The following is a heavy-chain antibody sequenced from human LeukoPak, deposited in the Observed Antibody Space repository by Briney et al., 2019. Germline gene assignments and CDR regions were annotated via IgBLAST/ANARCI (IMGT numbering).Heavy chain of an antibody. CDR1: GGSISSGSYY. Sequence: NSSETLSLTCTVSGGSISSGSYYWSWIRQPAGKGLEWIGRIYTSGSTNYNPSLKSRVTISVDTSKNQFSLKLSSVTAADTAVYYCARIGIAAAGTISYYYYYMDVWGKGTTVTVSS. D-gene: IGHD6-13*01. CDR2: IYTSGST. J-gene: IGHJ6*03. CDR3: ARIGIAAAGTISYYYYYMDV. V-gene: IGHV4-61*02.